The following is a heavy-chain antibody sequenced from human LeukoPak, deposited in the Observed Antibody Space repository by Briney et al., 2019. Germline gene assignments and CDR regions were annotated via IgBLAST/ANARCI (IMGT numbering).Heavy chain of an antibody. Sequence: VKVSCKASGYSFINYGISWVRQAPGQGLECMGWISAYNGNTNYAQKFQGRVTVTTDTSASTAYMELRSLRTDDTAVYYCARMYSSAWYYFDYWGQGTLVTVSS. V-gene: IGHV1-18*01. CDR2: ISAYNGNT. CDR1: GYSFINYG. CDR3: ARMYSSAWYYFDY. D-gene: IGHD6-19*01. J-gene: IGHJ4*02.